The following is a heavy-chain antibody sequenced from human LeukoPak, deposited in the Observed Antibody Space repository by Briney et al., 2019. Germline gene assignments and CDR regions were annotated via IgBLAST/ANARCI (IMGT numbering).Heavy chain of an antibody. J-gene: IGHJ4*02. V-gene: IGHV3-74*01. CDR1: GFSFSGHW. Sequence: GGSLRLSCAASGFSFSGHWMHWARQLPGKGLVWVSRISPTGSTTSYADSVKGRFTVSRDNAKNTLYLQVNNLRAEDTAVYYCARGPSSNWSGLDFWGQGTLVTVSS. CDR2: ISPTGSTT. D-gene: IGHD6-13*01. CDR3: ARGPSSNWSGLDF.